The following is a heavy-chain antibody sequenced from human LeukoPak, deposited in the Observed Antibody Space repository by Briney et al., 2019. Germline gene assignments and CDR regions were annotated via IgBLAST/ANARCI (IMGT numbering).Heavy chain of an antibody. D-gene: IGHD2-15*01. CDR2: ISSSSSYI. CDR1: GFTFSSYS. Sequence: PGGSLRLSCAASGFTFSSYSMNWVRQAPGKGLEWVSSISSSSSYIYYADSVKGRFTISRDNAKNSLYLQMNSLRAEDTAVYYCARDSAYCSGGSCYLFDYWGQGTLVTVSS. V-gene: IGHV3-21*01. CDR3: ARDSAYCSGGSCYLFDY. J-gene: IGHJ4*02.